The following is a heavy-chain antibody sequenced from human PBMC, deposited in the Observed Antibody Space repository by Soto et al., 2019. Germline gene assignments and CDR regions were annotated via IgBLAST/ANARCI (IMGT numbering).Heavy chain of an antibody. CDR3: AALYDSSGYYYPVTVDY. J-gene: IGHJ4*02. CDR1: GFTFPSSA. Sequence: SVKVSCKASGFTFPSSAVQWVRQARGQRLEWIGWIVVGSGNTNYAQKFQERVTITRDMSTSTAYMELSSLRSEDTAVYYCAALYDSSGYYYPVTVDYWGKGTRVPVSP. V-gene: IGHV1-58*01. D-gene: IGHD3-22*01. CDR2: IVVGSGNT.